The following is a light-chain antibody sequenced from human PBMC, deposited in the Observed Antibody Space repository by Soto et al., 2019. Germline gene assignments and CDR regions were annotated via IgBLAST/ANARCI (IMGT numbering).Light chain of an antibody. J-gene: IGKJ2*01. CDR3: QQYSNWSPYT. CDR1: QSIGSR. Sequence: DIQMTQSPSTLSASVGDRVTITCRASQSIGSRLAWYRQKPGKAPNLLIYGASTLEGAVPSRFSGSGSGTEFTLNISSLQPDDFAAYYCQQYSNWSPYTFGQGTKLEI. V-gene: IGKV1-5*03. CDR2: GAS.